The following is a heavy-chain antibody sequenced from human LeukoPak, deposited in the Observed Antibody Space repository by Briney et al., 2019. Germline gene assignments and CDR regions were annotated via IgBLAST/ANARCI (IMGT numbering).Heavy chain of an antibody. CDR1: GGSISSGDYY. Sequence: SETLSLTCTVSGGSISSGDYYWSWIRQPPGKGLEWIGYIYYSGSTYYNPSLKSRVTISVDTSKNQFSLKLSSVTAADTAVYYCARDRVAAAGSDYWGQGTLVTVSS. J-gene: IGHJ4*02. D-gene: IGHD6-13*01. V-gene: IGHV4-30-4*01. CDR3: ARDRVAAAGSDY. CDR2: IYYSGST.